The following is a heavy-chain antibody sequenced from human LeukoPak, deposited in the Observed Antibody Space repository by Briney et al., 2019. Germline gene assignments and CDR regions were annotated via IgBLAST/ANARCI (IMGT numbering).Heavy chain of an antibody. V-gene: IGHV1-18*01. CDR2: ISAYNGNT. CDR3: ARGPTQWWFDP. CDR1: GYTFTSYG. D-gene: IGHD2-15*01. Sequence: WASVKVSCKASGYTFTSYGISWVRQAPGQGLKWMGWISAYNGNTNYAQNLQGRVSMTTDTSTSTAYMELRSLRSDDTAVYYCARGPTQWWFDPWGQGTLVTVSS. J-gene: IGHJ5*02.